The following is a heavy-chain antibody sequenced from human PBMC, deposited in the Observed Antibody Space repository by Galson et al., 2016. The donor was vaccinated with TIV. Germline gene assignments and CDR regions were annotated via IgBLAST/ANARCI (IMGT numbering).Heavy chain of an antibody. CDR2: ISARGTGP. J-gene: IGHJ4*02. D-gene: IGHD6-13*01. CDR1: GFTFSSFA. Sequence: SLRLSCAASGFTFSSFAVSWVRLAPGKGLEWISGISARGTGPDYADSVKGRFTISRDNSKTTLYLKMASLRGDDTATYYCAREVAADGELDYWGQGTLVIVS. V-gene: IGHV3-23*01. CDR3: AREVAADGELDY.